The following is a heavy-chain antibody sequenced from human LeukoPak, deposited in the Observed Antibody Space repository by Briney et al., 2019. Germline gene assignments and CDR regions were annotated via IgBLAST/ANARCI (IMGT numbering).Heavy chain of an antibody. Sequence: SETLSLTCTVSGGSISSYYWSWIRQPPGKGLEWIGYIYYSGSTNYNPSLKSRVTISVDTSKNQFSLKLSSVTAADTAVYYCARAEIHCSSTSCYGGFDYWGQGTLVTVSS. CDR3: ARAEIHCSSTSCYGGFDY. J-gene: IGHJ4*02. V-gene: IGHV4-59*01. CDR2: IYYSGST. D-gene: IGHD2-2*01. CDR1: GGSISSYY.